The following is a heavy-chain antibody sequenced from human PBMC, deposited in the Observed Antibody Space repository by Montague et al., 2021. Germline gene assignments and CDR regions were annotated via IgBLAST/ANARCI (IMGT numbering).Heavy chain of an antibody. J-gene: IGHJ6*04. Sequence: SLRLFCVASGFTFSDYYMSWIRQAPGKGLEWVSYISSSSLYTNYXNYADSVKGRFTISRDDAKNSLYLQMNSLRAEDTAVYYCARDVRRGSGYYYYYCLDAWGKGTTVTVSS. CDR3: ARDVRRGSGYYYYYCLDA. D-gene: IGHD3-10*01. CDR2: ISSSSLYT. V-gene: IGHV3-11*05. CDR1: GFTFSDYY.